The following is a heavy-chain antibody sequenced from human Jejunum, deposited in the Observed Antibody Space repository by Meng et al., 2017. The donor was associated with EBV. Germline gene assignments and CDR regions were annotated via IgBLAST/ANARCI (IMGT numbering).Heavy chain of an antibody. D-gene: IGHD1-1*01. CDR2: ICYYDDK. V-gene: IGHV2-5*01. J-gene: IGHJ5*01. Sequence: TLLASPPPLLKLTQPSPLICNVSRFSLTTDRVAVGWIRQPPGKALEWLALICYYDDKRYSFSLRNRLSITKDTFKNQVHLTMTNVDPVDTATYYCSHSLMSTTSLTRFFDSWGQGTLVTVSS. CDR3: SHSLMSTTSLTRFFDS. CDR1: RFSLTTDRVA.